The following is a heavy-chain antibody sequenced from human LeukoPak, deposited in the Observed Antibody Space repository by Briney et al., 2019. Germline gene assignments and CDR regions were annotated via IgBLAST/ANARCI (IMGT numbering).Heavy chain of an antibody. Sequence: GASVKVSCKASGYTFTSYGISWVRQAPGQGLEWMGWINPNSGGTNYAQKFQGRVTMTRDTSISTAYMELSRLRSDDTAVYYCARDQRRSSGWTPDMDVWGKGTTVTVSS. D-gene: IGHD6-19*01. CDR3: ARDQRRSSGWTPDMDV. CDR1: GYTFTSYG. CDR2: INPNSGGT. V-gene: IGHV1-2*02. J-gene: IGHJ6*03.